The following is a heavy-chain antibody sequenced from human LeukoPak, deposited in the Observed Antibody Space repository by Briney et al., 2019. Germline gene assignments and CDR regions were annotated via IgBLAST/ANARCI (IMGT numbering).Heavy chain of an antibody. CDR2: ISSTSNYI. J-gene: IGHJ5*02. Sequence: PGGSLRLSCAACGFTFSSYDMNWVRQAPGKGLEWVSSISSTSNYINYADSVKGRFTISRDNAKNSLFLQMNSLRVEDTAVYYCARTVFGAYNWFDPWGQGALVTVSS. D-gene: IGHD3-3*01. CDR3: ARTVFGAYNWFDP. CDR1: GFTFSSYD. V-gene: IGHV3-21*01.